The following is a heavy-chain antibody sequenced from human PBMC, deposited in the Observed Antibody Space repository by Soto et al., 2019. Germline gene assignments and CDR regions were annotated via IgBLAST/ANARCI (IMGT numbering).Heavy chain of an antibody. CDR1: GYSTSSGYY. V-gene: IGHV4-38-2*01. CDR3: ARVNGVPGAIRYYYYGMDV. J-gene: IGHJ6*02. Sequence: PSETLSLTCAVSGYSTSSGYYWSWIRQPPGKGLEWIGSIYHSGSTYYNPSLKSRVTISVDTSKNQFSLKLSSVTAADTAVYYCARVNGVPGAIRYYYYGMDVWGQGTTVTVSS. D-gene: IGHD2-2*02. CDR2: IYHSGST.